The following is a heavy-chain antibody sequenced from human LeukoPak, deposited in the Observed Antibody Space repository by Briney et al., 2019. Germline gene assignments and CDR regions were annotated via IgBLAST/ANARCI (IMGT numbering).Heavy chain of an antibody. J-gene: IGHJ4*02. CDR2: INPNSGGT. CDR3: ARDSSSWYSPRYYFDY. V-gene: IGHV1-2*02. D-gene: IGHD6-13*01. Sequence: ASVKVSCKASGYTFTGYYMHWVRQAPGQGLEWMGWINPNSGGTNYAQKFQGRVTMTRDTSISTAYMELSRLRSDDTAVYYCARDSSSWYSPRYYFDYWGQGTLVTVSS. CDR1: GYTFTGYY.